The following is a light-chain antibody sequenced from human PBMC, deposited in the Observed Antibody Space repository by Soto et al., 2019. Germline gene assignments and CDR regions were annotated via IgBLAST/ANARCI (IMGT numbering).Light chain of an antibody. CDR3: AAWDHSLDGVV. CDR1: SSNIGSNT. V-gene: IGLV1-44*01. Sequence: QLVLTQSPSASGTPGQRVTISCSGSSSNIGSNTVNWYQQLPGTAPKLLIYSSNQRPSGVPDRFSGSKSGTSASLAISGLQSEDEADYYCAAWDHSLDGVVFGGGTKLTVL. CDR2: SSN. J-gene: IGLJ2*01.